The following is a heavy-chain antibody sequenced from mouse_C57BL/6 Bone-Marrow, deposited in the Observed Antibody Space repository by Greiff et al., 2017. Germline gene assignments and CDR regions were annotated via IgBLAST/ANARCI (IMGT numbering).Heavy chain of an antibody. Sequence: VQLQQSGAELARPGASVKLSCKASGYTFTSYGISWVKQRTGQGLEWIGEIYPRSGNTYYNEKFKGKATLTEDKSSSTEYMELRILTSEDSAGYFCAIGTNWPFAYWGQWTLVTVSA. CDR3: AIGTNWPFAY. J-gene: IGHJ3*01. D-gene: IGHD4-1*01. CDR1: GYTFTSYG. V-gene: IGHV1-81*01. CDR2: IYPRSGNT.